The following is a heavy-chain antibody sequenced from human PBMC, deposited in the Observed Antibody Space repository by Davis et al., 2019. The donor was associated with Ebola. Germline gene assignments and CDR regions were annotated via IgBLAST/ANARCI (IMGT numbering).Heavy chain of an antibody. D-gene: IGHD2-15*01. CDR1: GFTFSSYS. V-gene: IGHV3-23*01. CDR3: AKEVVVAGGFDY. Sequence: GGSLRLSCAASGFTFSSYSMNWVRQAPGKGLEWVSAISVSGGSTYYADSVKGRFTISRDNAKNSLYLQMNSLRAEDTALYYCAKEVVVAGGFDYWGQGTLVTVSS. CDR2: ISVSGGST. J-gene: IGHJ4*02.